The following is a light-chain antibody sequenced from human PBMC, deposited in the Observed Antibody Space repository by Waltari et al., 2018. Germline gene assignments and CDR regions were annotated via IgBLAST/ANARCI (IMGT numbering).Light chain of an antibody. CDR2: KAS. Sequence: DVQMTQSPSTMSAFVGDRVTTTCRASQSISNWLAWYQQKPGRAPTLLIYKASNLHSGVPSRFSGSGSGTDFTLTINSLQPDDFATYYCQQYNNYYTFGQGTKLEIK. V-gene: IGKV1-5*03. CDR1: QSISNW. CDR3: QQYNNYYT. J-gene: IGKJ2*01.